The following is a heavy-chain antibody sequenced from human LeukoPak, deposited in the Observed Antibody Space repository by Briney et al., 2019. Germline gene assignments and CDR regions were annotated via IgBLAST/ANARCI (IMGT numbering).Heavy chain of an antibody. D-gene: IGHD2-2*01. Sequence: SETLSLTCSVSGASISGGNYHWSWIRQPAGKGLEWIGRIYSSGATNYNPSFKRRATISEDTSKNQFSLKLTSVTPEDTAVYYCASGSSRIHDAFDIWGQGTMVTVSS. V-gene: IGHV4-61*02. CDR3: ASGSSRIHDAFDI. CDR2: IYSSGAT. J-gene: IGHJ3*02. CDR1: GASISGGNYH.